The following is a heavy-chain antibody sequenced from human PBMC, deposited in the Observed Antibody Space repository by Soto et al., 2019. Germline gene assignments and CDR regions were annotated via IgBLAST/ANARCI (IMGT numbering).Heavy chain of an antibody. CDR1: GGSFSGSY. Sequence: SETLSLTCAVYGGSFSGSYWSWIRQSPGKGLEWIGDIDHSGSTNYNPSLKSRVTMSADTSENQFSLNLRSVTAADTGVYFCARVYGYFYYYYMDIWGRGTTVTVSS. J-gene: IGHJ6*03. CDR3: ARVYGYFYYYYMDI. CDR2: IDHSGST. V-gene: IGHV4-34*01. D-gene: IGHD3-16*01.